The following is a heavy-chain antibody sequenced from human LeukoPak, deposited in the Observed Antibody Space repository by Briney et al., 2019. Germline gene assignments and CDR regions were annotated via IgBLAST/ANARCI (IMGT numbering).Heavy chain of an antibody. D-gene: IGHD3-10*01. CDR1: GLTFSNHA. Sequence: PGGSLRLSCAGSGLTFSNHAIHWVRQAPGKGLQWLTVISNDGINTVYADSVKGRFTISRDNSEKTVYLQMNSLRPEDTAVYYCVREAAYYFASGSFQGYYFDDWGQGTLVTVSS. J-gene: IGHJ4*02. CDR3: VREAAYYFASGSFQGYYFDD. CDR2: ISNDGINT. V-gene: IGHV3-30*14.